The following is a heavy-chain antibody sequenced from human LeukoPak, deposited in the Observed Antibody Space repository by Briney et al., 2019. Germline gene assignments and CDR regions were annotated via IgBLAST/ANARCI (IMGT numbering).Heavy chain of an antibody. V-gene: IGHV3-21*01. CDR2: ISSSSSYI. CDR1: GFTFSSYS. J-gene: IGHJ6*03. CDR3: ARGRGGSYFSVSYYYYMDV. D-gene: IGHD1-26*01. Sequence: GGSLRLSCAASGFTFSSYSMNWVRQAPGKGLEWVSSISSSSSYIYYADSVKGRFTISRDNAKNSLYLQMNSLRAEDTAVYYCARGRGGSYFSVSYYYYMDVWGKGTTVTVS.